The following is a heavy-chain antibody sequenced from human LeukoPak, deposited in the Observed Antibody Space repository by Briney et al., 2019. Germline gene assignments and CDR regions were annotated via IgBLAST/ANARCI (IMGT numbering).Heavy chain of an antibody. CDR2: ISSSSRYI. Sequence: TGGSLRLSCAASGFTFSSYSMNWVRQAPGKGLEWVSFISSSSRYIYYADSVKGRFTISRDNAKNSLYLQMNSLRVEDTAVYYCARDNGWGRYYFDSWGQGTLATVSS. J-gene: IGHJ4*02. D-gene: IGHD6-19*01. CDR3: ARDNGWGRYYFDS. CDR1: GFTFSSYS. V-gene: IGHV3-21*01.